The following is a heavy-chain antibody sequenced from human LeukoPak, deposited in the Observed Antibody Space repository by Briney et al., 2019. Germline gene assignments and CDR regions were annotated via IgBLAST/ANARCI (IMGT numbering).Heavy chain of an antibody. CDR3: AREGNIPSSSADY. D-gene: IGHD6-6*01. J-gene: IGHJ4*02. Sequence: PSETLSLTCAVYGGSFSGYYWSWIRQHPGKGLEWIGYIYYSGSTYYNPSLKSRVTISVDTSKNQFSLKLSSVTAADTAVYYCAREGNIPSSSADYWGQGTLVTVSS. V-gene: IGHV4-31*11. CDR1: GGSFSGYY. CDR2: IYYSGST.